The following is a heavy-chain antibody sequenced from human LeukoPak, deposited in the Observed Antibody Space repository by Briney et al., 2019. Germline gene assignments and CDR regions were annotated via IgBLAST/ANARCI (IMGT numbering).Heavy chain of an antibody. J-gene: IGHJ5*02. CDR3: ARRSLEWLGNWFDP. CDR1: GYSFTSYW. CDR2: IYPGDSDT. V-gene: IGHV5-51*01. D-gene: IGHD3-3*01. Sequence: NPGESLKISCKGSGYSFTSYWIGWERQMPGKGLEWMGIIYPGDSDTRYSPSFQGQVTISADKSISTAYPQWSSLKASDTAMYYCARRSLEWLGNWFDPWGQGTLVTVSS.